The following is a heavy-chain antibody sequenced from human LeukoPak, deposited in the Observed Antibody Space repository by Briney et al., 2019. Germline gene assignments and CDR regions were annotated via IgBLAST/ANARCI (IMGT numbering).Heavy chain of an antibody. CDR1: GGTFSSYA. CDR3: ARAPSNSRITMVRGVGY. V-gene: IGHV1-69*04. J-gene: IGHJ4*02. D-gene: IGHD3-10*01. CDR2: IIPILGIA. Sequence: GASVKVSCKASGGTFSSYAISWVRQAPGQGLEWMGRIIPILGIANYAQKFQGRVTITADKSTSTAYMELSSLRSEDTAVYYCARAPSNSRITMVRGVGYWGQGTLVTVSS.